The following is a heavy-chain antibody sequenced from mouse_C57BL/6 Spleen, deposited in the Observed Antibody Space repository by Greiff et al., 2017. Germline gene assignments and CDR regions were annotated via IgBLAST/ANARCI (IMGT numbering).Heavy chain of an antibody. Sequence: QVQLQQPGAELVRPGSSVKLSCKASGYTFTSYWMHWVKQRPIQGLEWIGNIDPSDSETNYNQKFKDKATLTVDKSSSTAYLQLSSLTSEDSAVYYCARAYGNPCWYFDVWGKGTTVTVSS. V-gene: IGHV1-52*01. CDR2: IDPSDSET. J-gene: IGHJ1*03. CDR1: GYTFTSYW. CDR3: ARAYGNPCWYFDV. D-gene: IGHD1-1*01.